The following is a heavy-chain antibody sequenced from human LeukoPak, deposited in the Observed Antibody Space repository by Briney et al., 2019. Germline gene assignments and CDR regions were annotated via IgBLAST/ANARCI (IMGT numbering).Heavy chain of an antibody. Sequence: GGSLRLSCAVSGFTFSSYSMNWVRQAPGKGLEWVSSISSSSSYIYYADSVKGRFTTSRDNAKNSLYLQMNSLRAEDTAVYYCASGGYYDSSGLDYWGQGTLVTVSS. J-gene: IGHJ4*02. CDR1: GFTFSSYS. V-gene: IGHV3-21*01. D-gene: IGHD3-22*01. CDR2: ISSSSSYI. CDR3: ASGGYYDSSGLDY.